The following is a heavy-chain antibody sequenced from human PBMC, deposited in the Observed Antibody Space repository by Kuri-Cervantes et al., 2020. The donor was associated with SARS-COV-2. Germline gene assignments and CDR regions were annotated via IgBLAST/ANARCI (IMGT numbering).Heavy chain of an antibody. J-gene: IGHJ2*01. CDR3: ARVEPYGGSFATTSFDL. CDR1: GGSISSYY. Sequence: SETLSLTCTVSGGSISSYYWSWIRQPPGKGLEWIGYIYYTGSTNYHPSLKSRVTISVDTSKKQLSLILSSVTAADTALYYCARVEPYGGSFATTSFDLWGRGSLVTVSS. V-gene: IGHV4-59*08. D-gene: IGHD1-26*01. CDR2: IYYTGST.